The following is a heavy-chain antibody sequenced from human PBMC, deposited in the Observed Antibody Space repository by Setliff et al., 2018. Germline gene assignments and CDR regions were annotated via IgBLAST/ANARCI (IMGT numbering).Heavy chain of an antibody. Sequence: PSETLSLTCTVSGGSISSGGYYWSWIRQHPGKGLEWIGSIFYDGSTYYNPSLKSRVTISVDTSKNQFSLKLSSVTAAGTAVYYCARRETYYNFWSGYYRTMDVWGKGTTVTVSS. CDR1: GGSISSGGYY. V-gene: IGHV4-39*07. CDR2: IFYDGST. CDR3: ARRETYYNFWSGYYRTMDV. J-gene: IGHJ6*03. D-gene: IGHD3-3*01.